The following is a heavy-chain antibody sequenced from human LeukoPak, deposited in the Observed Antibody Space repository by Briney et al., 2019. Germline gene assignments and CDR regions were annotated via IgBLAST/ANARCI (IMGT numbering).Heavy chain of an antibody. V-gene: IGHV3-7*03. Sequence: GGSLRLSCAASGFPFSSYSMTWVRQAPGKGLEWVANIKPDGTTKFYVDSVKGRFTISRDNALNSLYLQMNSLRAEDTAVYYCADTSGYLDYWGQGTLVTVSS. CDR2: IKPDGTTK. D-gene: IGHD2-15*01. CDR1: GFPFSSYS. J-gene: IGHJ4*02. CDR3: ADTSGYLDY.